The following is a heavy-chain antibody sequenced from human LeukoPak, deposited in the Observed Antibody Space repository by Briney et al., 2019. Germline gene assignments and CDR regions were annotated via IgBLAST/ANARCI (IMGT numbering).Heavy chain of an antibody. Sequence: PSETLSLTCAVYGGSFSGYYWSWIRQPPGKGLEWIGEINHSGSTNYNPSLKSRVTISVDKSKNQFSLKLSSVTAADTAVYYCARDAGDYATYFDYWGQGTLVTVSS. J-gene: IGHJ4*02. V-gene: IGHV4-34*01. CDR1: GGSFSGYY. CDR3: ARDAGDYATYFDY. D-gene: IGHD4-17*01. CDR2: INHSGST.